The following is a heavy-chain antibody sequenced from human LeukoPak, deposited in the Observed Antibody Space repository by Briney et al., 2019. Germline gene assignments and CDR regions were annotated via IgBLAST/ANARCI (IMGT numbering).Heavy chain of an antibody. CDR1: GFTFSSYS. CDR2: ISRSSDMR. Sequence: GGSLRLSRAASGFTFSSYSMNWVRQAPGKGLEWVSYISRSSDMRYYADSVKGRFTISRDNAKNSLYLQMNSLRAEDTAVYYCARYATVAAHRDFDYWGQGTLVTVSS. J-gene: IGHJ4*02. V-gene: IGHV3-48*01. CDR3: ARYATVAAHRDFDY. D-gene: IGHD6-19*01.